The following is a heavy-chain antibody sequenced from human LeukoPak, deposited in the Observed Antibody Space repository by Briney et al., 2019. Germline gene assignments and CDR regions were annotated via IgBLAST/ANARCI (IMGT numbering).Heavy chain of an antibody. CDR3: ARDFTIFGVVIGAFDI. Sequence: GGSLRLSCAASGSTFSSYAMHWVRQAPGKGLEWVAVISYDGSNKYYADSVKGRFTISRDNSKNTLYLQMNSLRAEDTAVYYCARDFTIFGVVIGAFDIWGQGTMVTVSS. D-gene: IGHD3-3*01. V-gene: IGHV3-30-3*01. J-gene: IGHJ3*02. CDR1: GSTFSSYA. CDR2: ISYDGSNK.